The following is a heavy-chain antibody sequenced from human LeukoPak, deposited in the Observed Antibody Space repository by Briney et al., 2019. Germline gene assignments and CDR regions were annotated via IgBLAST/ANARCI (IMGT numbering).Heavy chain of an antibody. V-gene: IGHV4-59*08. CDR2: IYYSGST. Sequence: SETLSLTCTVSGGSISSYYWSWIRQPPGKGLEWIGYIYYSGSTNYNPSLKSRVTISVDTSKNQFSLKLSSVTAANTAVYYCARHLPLRYFDWLPHFDYWGQGTLVTVSS. J-gene: IGHJ4*02. CDR1: GGSISSYY. CDR3: ARHLPLRYFDWLPHFDY. D-gene: IGHD3-9*01.